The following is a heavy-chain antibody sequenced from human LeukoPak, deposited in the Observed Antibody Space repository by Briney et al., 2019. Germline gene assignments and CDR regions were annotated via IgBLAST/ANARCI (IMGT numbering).Heavy chain of an antibody. D-gene: IGHD6-19*01. J-gene: IGHJ3*01. CDR3: ARLAALAGHRGAFDL. CDR1: GGFINNHAYY. Sequence: KSAETLSLTCSVSGGFINNHAYYWDWIRQPPGQGLEWIGAVYYTGNTYYNPSLRSRVTISVDTSKNQFSLHLDSVTAADTAVYFCARLAALAGHRGAFDLWGQGTMVTVSS. CDR2: VYYTGNT. V-gene: IGHV4-39*01.